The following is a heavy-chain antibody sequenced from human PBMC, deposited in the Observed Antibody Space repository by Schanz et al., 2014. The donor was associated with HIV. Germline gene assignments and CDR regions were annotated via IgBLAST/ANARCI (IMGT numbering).Heavy chain of an antibody. D-gene: IGHD3-9*01. J-gene: IGHJ5*02. CDR2: ISAYNGNI. CDR3: ARDHITIFLDP. CDR1: GYTFSHYG. V-gene: IGHV1-18*01. Sequence: QVQLVQSGAEVKKPGASVKVSCKASGYTFSHYGITWVRQAPGQGPEWMGWISAYNGNINYAQKIQGRVTMTTDTSTSTAYMELRSLTSDDTAVYYCARDHITIFLDPWGQGTLVTVSS.